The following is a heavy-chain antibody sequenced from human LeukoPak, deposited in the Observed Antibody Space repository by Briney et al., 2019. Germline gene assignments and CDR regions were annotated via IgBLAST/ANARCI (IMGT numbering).Heavy chain of an antibody. J-gene: IGHJ4*02. Sequence: ASVKVSCKASGYTFTSYDINWVRQATGQGLEWMGWISAYNGNTNYAQKLQGRVTMTTDTSTSTAYMELRSLRSDDTAVYYCARGYSSGRYPDYWGQGTLVTVSS. CDR3: ARGYSSGRYPDY. CDR2: ISAYNGNT. CDR1: GYTFTSYD. V-gene: IGHV1-18*01. D-gene: IGHD6-19*01.